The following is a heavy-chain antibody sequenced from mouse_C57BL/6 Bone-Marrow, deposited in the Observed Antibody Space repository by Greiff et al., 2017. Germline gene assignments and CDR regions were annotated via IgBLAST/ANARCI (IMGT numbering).Heavy chain of an antibody. CDR2: INPGSGGT. CDR1: GYAFTNYL. CDR3: ATSRWLRGYFGV. J-gene: IGHJ1*01. Sequence: QVQLQQSGAELVRPGTSVKVSCKASGYAFTNYLIEWVKQRPGQGLEWIGVINPGSGGTNYNEKFKGKATLTADKSSSTAYMQLSSLTSEDSAVYFCATSRWLRGYFGVWGSGTTVTVSS. V-gene: IGHV1-54*01. D-gene: IGHD2-2*01.